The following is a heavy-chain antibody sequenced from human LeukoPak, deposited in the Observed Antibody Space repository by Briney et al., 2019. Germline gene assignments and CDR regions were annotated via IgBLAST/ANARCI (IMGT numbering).Heavy chain of an antibody. J-gene: IGHJ5*02. D-gene: IGHD1-26*01. CDR1: GGSFSGYY. CDR2: INHSGST. Sequence: SETLSLTCAVYGGSFSGYYWSWIRQPPGKGLEWIGEINHSGSTNYNPSLKSRVTISVDTSKNQFSLKLSSVTAADTAVYYCARGWDHTNWFDPWGQGTLVTVSS. CDR3: ARGWDHTNWFDP. V-gene: IGHV4-34*01.